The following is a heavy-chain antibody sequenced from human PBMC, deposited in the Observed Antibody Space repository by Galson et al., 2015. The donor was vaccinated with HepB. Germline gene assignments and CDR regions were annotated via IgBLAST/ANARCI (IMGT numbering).Heavy chain of an antibody. V-gene: IGHV3-30*02. J-gene: IGHJ4*02. D-gene: IGHD2-21*01. CDR2: IRYDGSNK. CDR3: AKDALDHPTLWD. CDR1: GFTFSSYG. Sequence: SLRLSCAASGFTFSSYGMHWVRQAPGKGLEWVAFIRYDGSNKYYADSVKGRFTISRDNSKNTLYLQMNSLRAEDTAVYYCAKDALDHPTLWDWGQGTLVTVSS.